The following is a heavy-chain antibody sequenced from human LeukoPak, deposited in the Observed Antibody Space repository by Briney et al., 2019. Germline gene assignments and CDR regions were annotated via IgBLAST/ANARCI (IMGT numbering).Heavy chain of an antibody. D-gene: IGHD6-13*01. Sequence: GESLKISCKGSGYSFTNYWIGWVRQMPGKGLEWMGIIYPGDSDTRYSPSFQGQVTISADKSISTAYLQWSSLKASDTAMYYCARLVLSAAAGTFTGWFDPWGQGTLVTVSS. J-gene: IGHJ5*02. V-gene: IGHV5-51*01. CDR3: ARLVLSAAAGTFTGWFDP. CDR2: IYPGDSDT. CDR1: GYSFTNYW.